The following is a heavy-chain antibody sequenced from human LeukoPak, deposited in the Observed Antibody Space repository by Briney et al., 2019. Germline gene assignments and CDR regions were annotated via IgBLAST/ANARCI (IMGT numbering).Heavy chain of an antibody. CDR1: GFTFSSYG. CDR3: AGQLELRFLEWLFDY. J-gene: IGHJ4*02. Sequence: GGSLRLSCAASGFTFSSYGMHWVRQAPGKGLEWVAVISYDGSNKYYADSVKGRFTISRDNSKNTLYLQMNSLGAEDTAVYYCAGQLELRFLEWLFDYWGQGTLVTVSS. V-gene: IGHV3-30*03. D-gene: IGHD3-3*01. CDR2: ISYDGSNK.